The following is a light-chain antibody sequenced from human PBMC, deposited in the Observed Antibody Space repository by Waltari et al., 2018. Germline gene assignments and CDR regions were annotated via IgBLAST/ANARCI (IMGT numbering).Light chain of an antibody. V-gene: IGKV2-30*02. CDR1: QSLVHTEGKIY. J-gene: IGKJ1*01. CDR2: KVS. CDR3: MQTTKCLLT. Sequence: DVVMTQSPLTLLVTLGQPASISCRSSQSLVHTEGKIYLNWFQQRPGQSPRRLIYKVSNRDSGVPDRFIGSGSGTDFTLKISGVESEDVGVYYCMQTTKCLLTFSQGTRVEIK.